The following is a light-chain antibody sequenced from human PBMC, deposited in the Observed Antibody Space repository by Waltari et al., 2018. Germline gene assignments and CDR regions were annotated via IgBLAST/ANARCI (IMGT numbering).Light chain of an antibody. CDR3: QQYDVSPVT. CDR2: GAS. Sequence: EIVLTQSPGTLSLSPGESATLSCRASQTVRTTYLAWYQQKPGQAPTLLIYGASSRATGIPDRFSGSGSGTDFSLTISSLEPEDFAVYYCQQYDVSPVTFGGGTKVEIK. J-gene: IGKJ4*01. V-gene: IGKV3-20*01. CDR1: QTVRTTY.